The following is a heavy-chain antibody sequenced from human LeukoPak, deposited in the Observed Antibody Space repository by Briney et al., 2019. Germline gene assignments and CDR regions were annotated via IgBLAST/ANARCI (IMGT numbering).Heavy chain of an antibody. J-gene: IGHJ1*01. V-gene: IGHV1-69*05. D-gene: IGHD2-2*01. CDR1: GGTFSSYA. CDR3: ARATPRRYCSSTSCFGGYFQH. CDR2: IIPIFGTA. Sequence: ASVKVSCKASGGTFSSYAISWVRQAPGQGLEWMGGIIPIFGTANYAQKFQGRVTITTDESTSTAYMELSSLRSEDTAVYYCARATPRRYCSSTSCFGGYFQHWGRGTLVTVSS.